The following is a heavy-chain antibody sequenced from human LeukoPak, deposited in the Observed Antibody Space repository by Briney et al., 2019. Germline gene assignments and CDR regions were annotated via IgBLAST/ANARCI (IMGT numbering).Heavy chain of an antibody. V-gene: IGHV4-38-2*02. Sequence: SETLSRTCTVSGYSISSGYYWGWIRQPPGKGLEWIGSIYHSGSTYYNPSLKSRVTISVDTSKNQFSLKLSSVTAVDTAVYYCAREYRAYYYDSSGYLDYWGQGTLVTVSS. CDR1: GYSISSGYY. J-gene: IGHJ4*02. CDR3: AREYRAYYYDSSGYLDY. CDR2: IYHSGST. D-gene: IGHD3-22*01.